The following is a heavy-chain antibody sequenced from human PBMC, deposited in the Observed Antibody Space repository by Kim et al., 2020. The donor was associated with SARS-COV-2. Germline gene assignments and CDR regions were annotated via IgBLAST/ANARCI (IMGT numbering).Heavy chain of an antibody. CDR2: IYYSGST. D-gene: IGHD3-16*02. CDR3: ARSVITFGGVIVMGALDI. V-gene: IGHV4-39*01. CDR1: GGSISSSSYY. Sequence: SETLSLTCTVSGGSISSSSYYWGWIRQPPGKGLEWIGSIYYSGSTYYNPSLKSRVTISVDTSKNQFSLKLSSVTAADTAVYYCARSVITFGGVIVMGALDIWGQGTMVTVSS. J-gene: IGHJ3*02.